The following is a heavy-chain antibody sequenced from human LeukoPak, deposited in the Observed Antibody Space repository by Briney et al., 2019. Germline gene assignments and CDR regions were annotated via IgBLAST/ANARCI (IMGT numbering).Heavy chain of an antibody. Sequence: ASVKVSCKVSGNTLTKLSMHWVRQAPGKGLEWMGGSDPEDGETIYAQKFQGRVTMTEDTSTDTAYMELSSLRSEDTAVYYCATESPGSRDYYYYYMDVWGKGTTVTVSS. CDR1: GNTLTKLS. J-gene: IGHJ6*03. V-gene: IGHV1-24*01. CDR2: SDPEDGET. CDR3: ATESPGSRDYYYYYMDV.